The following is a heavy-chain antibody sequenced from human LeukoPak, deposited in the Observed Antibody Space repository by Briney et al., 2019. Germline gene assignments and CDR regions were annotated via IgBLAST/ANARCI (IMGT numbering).Heavy chain of an antibody. V-gene: IGHV3-74*01. D-gene: IGHD3-10*01. J-gene: IGHJ6*03. CDR2: INSDGSST. Sequence: PGGSLRLSCAASGFTFSSYWMHWVRQAPGKRLVWVSRINSDGSSTSYADSVKGRFTISRDNAKNTLYLQMNSLRAEDTAVYYCARTLTMVRGVEFTIAPHYYMDVWGKGTTVTVSS. CDR3: ARTLTMVRGVEFTIAPHYYMDV. CDR1: GFTFSSYW.